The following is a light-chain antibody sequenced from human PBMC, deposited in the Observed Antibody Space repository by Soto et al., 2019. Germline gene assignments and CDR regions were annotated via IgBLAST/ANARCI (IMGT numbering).Light chain of an antibody. Sequence: EIVLTQSPATLSLSPGERATLSCRASQSVSAYLAWYQQKPGQAPRLLIYDASNRATGIPGRLSGSGSGTDFTLTISSLEPEDFAVYYCQQRGNWPRTFGQGTKVDIK. J-gene: IGKJ1*01. CDR1: QSVSAY. CDR3: QQRGNWPRT. V-gene: IGKV3-11*01. CDR2: DAS.